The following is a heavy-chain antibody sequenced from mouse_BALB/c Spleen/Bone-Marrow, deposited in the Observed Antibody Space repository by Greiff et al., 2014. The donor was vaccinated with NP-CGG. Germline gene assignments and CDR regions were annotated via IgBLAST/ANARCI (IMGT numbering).Heavy chain of an antibody. CDR1: EYEFPSHD. V-gene: IGHV5-2*01. CDR3: ARHGFYYAMDY. CDR2: INSDGGIT. J-gene: IGHJ4*01. Sequence: EVKLMESGGGLVQPGESLKLSCESNEYEFPSHDMSWVRKTPEKRLELVAAINSDGGITNYPDTMERRFTISRDNTKKTLYLQMSCLRSEDTALYYCARHGFYYAMDYWGQGTSVTVSS.